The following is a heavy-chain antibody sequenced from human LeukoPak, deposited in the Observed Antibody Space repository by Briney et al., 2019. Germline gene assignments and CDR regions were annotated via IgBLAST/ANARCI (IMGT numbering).Heavy chain of an antibody. Sequence: SETLSLTCTVSGGSISSSSYYWGWIRQPPGKGLEWIGSIYYSGSTYYNPSLKSRVTISVDTSKNQFSLKLSSVTAADTAVYYCASTTYYYDSSGYYSLFDYWGQGTLVTVSS. CDR1: GGSISSSSYY. J-gene: IGHJ4*02. V-gene: IGHV4-39*07. CDR2: IYYSGST. D-gene: IGHD3-22*01. CDR3: ASTTYYYDSSGYYSLFDY.